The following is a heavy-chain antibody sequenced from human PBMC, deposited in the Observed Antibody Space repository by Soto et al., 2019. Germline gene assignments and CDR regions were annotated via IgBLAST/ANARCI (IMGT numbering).Heavy chain of an antibody. CDR1: GYTFTSYG. J-gene: IGHJ6*02. Sequence: ASVKVSCNASGYTFTSYGISLVRQAPGQGLEWMGWISGNNGSTKYAQKLQGWVTMTTDTSISTAYMELRRLRSDDTAVYYCARGGYYDILTGYYPYYYYYYGMDAWGQGTTVTVSS. CDR3: ARGGYYDILTGYYPYYYYYYGMDA. V-gene: IGHV1-18*01. CDR2: ISGNNGST. D-gene: IGHD3-9*01.